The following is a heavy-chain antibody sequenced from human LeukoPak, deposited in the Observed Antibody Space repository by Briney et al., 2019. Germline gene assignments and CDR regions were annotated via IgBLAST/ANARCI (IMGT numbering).Heavy chain of an antibody. CDR3: ARDVTTAAGTGGHNWFDP. J-gene: IGHJ5*02. V-gene: IGHV3-11*01. D-gene: IGHD6-13*01. CDR2: ISSSGSTI. Sequence: PGGSLRLSCAASGFTFSDYYMSWIRQAPGKGLEWVADISSSGSTIYYADSVKGRFTISRDNAKNSLYLQMNSLRAEDTAVYYCARDVTTAAGTGGHNWFDPWGQGTLVTVSS. CDR1: GFTFSDYY.